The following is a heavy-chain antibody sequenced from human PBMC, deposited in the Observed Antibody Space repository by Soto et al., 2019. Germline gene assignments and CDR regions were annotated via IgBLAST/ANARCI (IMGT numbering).Heavy chain of an antibody. CDR3: ARDVAYGDPSFDY. CDR2: IYYSGST. CDR1: DGSISSGGYY. D-gene: IGHD4-17*01. J-gene: IGHJ4*02. V-gene: IGHV4-31*03. Sequence: SETLSLTCTVSDGSISSGGYYWSWIRQHPGKGLEWIGYIYYSGSTYYNPSLKSRVTISVDTSKNQFSLKLSSVTAADTAVYYCARDVAYGDPSFDYWGQGTLVTVSS.